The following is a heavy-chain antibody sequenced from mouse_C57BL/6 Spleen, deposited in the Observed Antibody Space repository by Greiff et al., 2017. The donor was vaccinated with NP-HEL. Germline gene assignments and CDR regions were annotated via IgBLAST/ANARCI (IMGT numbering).Heavy chain of an antibody. CDR2: IDPSDSYT. CDR3: ARGGQLRLPWFAY. D-gene: IGHD3-2*02. CDR1: GYTFTSYW. Sequence: VQLQQSGAELVMPGASVKLSCKASGYTFTSYWMHWVKQRPGQGLEWIGEIDPSDSYTNYNQKFKGKSTLTVDKSSSTAYMQLSSLTSEDSAVYYCARGGQLRLPWFAYWGQGTLVTVSA. J-gene: IGHJ3*01. V-gene: IGHV1-69*01.